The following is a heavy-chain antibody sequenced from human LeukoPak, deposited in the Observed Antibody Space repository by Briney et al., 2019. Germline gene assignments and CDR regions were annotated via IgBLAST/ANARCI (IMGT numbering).Heavy chain of an antibody. D-gene: IGHD3-10*01. CDR1: GFTFSSYS. CDR3: ARAPGRVRGVIISPDV. J-gene: IGHJ6*02. Sequence: PGGSLRLPCAASGFTFSSYSMNWVRQAPGKGLEWVSSISSSSSYIYYADSVKGRFTISRDNAKNSLYLQMNSLRAEDTAVYYCARAPGRVRGVIISPDVWGQGTTVTVSS. V-gene: IGHV3-21*01. CDR2: ISSSSSYI.